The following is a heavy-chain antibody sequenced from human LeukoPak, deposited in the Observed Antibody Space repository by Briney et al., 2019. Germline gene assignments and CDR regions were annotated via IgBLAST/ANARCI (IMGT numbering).Heavy chain of an antibody. CDR2: IYYSGST. CDR3: ARRIRGFDY. D-gene: IGHD2-15*01. Sequence: SETLSLTCTVSGGSISGSSYYWGWIRQPPGKGLEWIGSIYYSGSTYYNPSLKSRVTISVDTSKNQFSLKLSSVTAADTAVYYCARRIRGFDYWGQGTLVTVSS. J-gene: IGHJ4*02. CDR1: GGSISGSSYY. V-gene: IGHV4-39*01.